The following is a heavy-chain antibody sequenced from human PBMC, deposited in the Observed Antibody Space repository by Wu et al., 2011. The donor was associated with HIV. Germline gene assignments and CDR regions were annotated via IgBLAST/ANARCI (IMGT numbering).Heavy chain of an antibody. Sequence: QVYLEQSGGEVKKPGASVKVSCKTFGYTFTSYGISWVRQAPGQGLEWLGEITPMYDRKKRVQERVTITADESSSTAYIELSSLKSEDTAVYYCTTLLTYWGQGTKVTVSS. CDR1: GYTFTSYG. V-gene: IGHV1-69*13. CDR2: ITPMYDRK. CDR3: TTLLTY. D-gene: IGHD3-9*01. J-gene: IGHJ3*01.